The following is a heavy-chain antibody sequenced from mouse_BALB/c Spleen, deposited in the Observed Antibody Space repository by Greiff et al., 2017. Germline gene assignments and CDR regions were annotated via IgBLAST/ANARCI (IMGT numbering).Heavy chain of an antibody. J-gene: IGHJ2*01. Sequence: VKLQQPGAELVMPGASVKMSCKASGYTFTDYWMHWVKQRPGQGLEWIGAIDTSDSYTSYNQKFKGKATLTVDESSSTAYMQLSSLTSEDSAVYYCARSTMIKALDYWGQGTTLTVSS. V-gene: IGHV1-69*01. CDR2: IDTSDSYT. D-gene: IGHD2-4*01. CDR3: ARSTMIKALDY. CDR1: GYTFTDYW.